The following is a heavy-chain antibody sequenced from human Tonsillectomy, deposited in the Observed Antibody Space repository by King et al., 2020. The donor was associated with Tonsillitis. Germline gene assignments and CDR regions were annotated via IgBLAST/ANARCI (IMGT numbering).Heavy chain of an antibody. V-gene: IGHV2-5*01. CDR3: AHTPDTAMVTGFDY. J-gene: IGHJ4*02. Sequence: TLKDSGPTLVKPTQTLTLTCTFSGFSLSTSGVGVGWIRQPPGKALEWLALINRNDDKCYSPSLKSRLTITKDTSKNQVVLTMTNMDPVDTATYYCAHTPDTAMVTGFDYWGQGTLVTVSS. CDR2: INRNDDK. D-gene: IGHD5-18*01. CDR1: GFSLSTSGVG.